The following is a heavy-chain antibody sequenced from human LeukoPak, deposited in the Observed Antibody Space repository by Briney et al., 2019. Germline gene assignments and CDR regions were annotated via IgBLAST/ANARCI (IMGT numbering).Heavy chain of an antibody. CDR1: GFTFDDYA. V-gene: IGHV3-9*01. J-gene: IGHJ6*02. CDR2: ISWSAGSI. D-gene: IGHD6-6*01. CDR3: AKTSGYYYHYGMDV. Sequence: PGGSLRLSCAASGFTFDDYAMHWVRQAPGKGLEWVSGISWSAGSIGYADSVKGRFTISRDNGKNSLYLQMNSLRAEDTALYYCAKTSGYYYHYGMDVWGQGTTVTVSS.